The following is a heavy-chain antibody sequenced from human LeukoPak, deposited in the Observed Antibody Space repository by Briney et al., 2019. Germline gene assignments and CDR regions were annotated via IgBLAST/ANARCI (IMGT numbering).Heavy chain of an antibody. D-gene: IGHD3-22*01. CDR3: AKDGAATYYYDSTPYYYYYYMDV. Sequence: GGSLRLSCAASGFTVSSNYMNWVRQAPGRALEWVSSITSSGTYIFYADSVKGRFTISRDNAKNSLYLQMNSLGPEDTAVYYCAKDGAATYYYDSTPYYYYYYMDVWGKGTTVTISS. CDR1: GFTVSSNY. V-gene: IGHV3-21*01. CDR2: ITSSGTYI. J-gene: IGHJ6*03.